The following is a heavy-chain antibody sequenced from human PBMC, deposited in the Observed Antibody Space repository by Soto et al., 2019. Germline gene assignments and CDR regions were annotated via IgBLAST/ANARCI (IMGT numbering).Heavy chain of an antibody. CDR2: IYPGDSDT. CDR3: ARQPQAVAGTYYYYYGMDV. D-gene: IGHD6-19*01. J-gene: IGHJ6*02. V-gene: IGHV5-51*01. CDR1: GYSFTSYW. Sequence: GESLKISCKGSGYSFTSYWIGWVRQMPGKGLDWMGIIYPGDSDTRYSPSFQGQVTISADKSISTAYLQWSSLKASDTAMYYCARQPQAVAGTYYYYYGMDVWGQGTTVTVSS.